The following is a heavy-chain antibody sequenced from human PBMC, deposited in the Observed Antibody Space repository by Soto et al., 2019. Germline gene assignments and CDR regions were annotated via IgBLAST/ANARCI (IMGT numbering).Heavy chain of an antibody. CDR1: GFTFSSYG. CDR3: AKGGSYRTFDY. J-gene: IGHJ4*02. CDR2: ISYEGSAQ. V-gene: IGHV3-30*18. Sequence: QVHLVESGGCVVQPGRSLRLSCAASGFTFSSYGMHWVRQAPGTGLEWVAVISYEGSAQYYADSVKGRFTISRDNSKNTLNLRINSLRPEDTAVYYCAKGGSYRTFDYWGQGTLVTVST. D-gene: IGHD1-26*01.